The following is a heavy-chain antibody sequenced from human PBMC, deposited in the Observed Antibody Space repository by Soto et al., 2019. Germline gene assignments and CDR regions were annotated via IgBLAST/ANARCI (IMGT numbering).Heavy chain of an antibody. J-gene: IGHJ4*02. CDR3: ASHDYSDYSPFDY. D-gene: IGHD4-17*01. Sequence: GGSLRLSCAASGFTFSSYAMTWVRQAPGKGLEWVSTISASGGSTYYADSVKGRFTISRDNSKNTLNLQMNSLRAEDTAVYHCASHDYSDYSPFDYWGQGTLVTVSS. CDR2: ISASGGST. CDR1: GFTFSSYA. V-gene: IGHV3-23*01.